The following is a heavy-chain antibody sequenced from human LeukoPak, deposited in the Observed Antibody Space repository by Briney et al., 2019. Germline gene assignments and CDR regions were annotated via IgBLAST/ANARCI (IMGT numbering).Heavy chain of an antibody. CDR2: IYSDGTT. CDR3: ARSGGYWYFDL. V-gene: IGHV3-53*01. D-gene: IGHD2-15*01. Sequence: GGSLRLSCAASGFIVSSYYMSWVRQAPGKGLEWVSLIYSDGTTYYADSVKGRFTISRDNSKNTLYLQMNSLRAEDTAVYYCARSGGYWYFDLWGRGTLVTVSS. CDR1: GFIVSSYY. J-gene: IGHJ2*01.